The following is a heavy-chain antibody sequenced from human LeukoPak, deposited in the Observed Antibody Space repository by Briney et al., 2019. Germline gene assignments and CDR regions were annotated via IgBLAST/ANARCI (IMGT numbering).Heavy chain of an antibody. D-gene: IGHD3-3*01. V-gene: IGHV1-2*02. CDR1: GYTFTGYY. Sequence: GASVKVSCKASGYTFTGYYMHWVRQAPGQGLEWMGWINPNSGGTNYAQKFQGRVTMTRDTSISTAYMELSRLRSDDTAVYYCARSADYDFWSGYYPYDYWGQGTPVTVSS. CDR3: ARSADYDFWSGYYPYDY. J-gene: IGHJ4*02. CDR2: INPNSGGT.